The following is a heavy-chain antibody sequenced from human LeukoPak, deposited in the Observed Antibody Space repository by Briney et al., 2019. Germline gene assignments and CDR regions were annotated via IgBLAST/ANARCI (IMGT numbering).Heavy chain of an antibody. Sequence: GGSLRLSCAASGFTVSSNYMNWVRQAPGKGLEWVSIIYNEGTTYYADSVRGRFTISRDDSKNTLYLQMNSLRAEDTAVYYCAKDYGYSSSDWFDPWGQGTLVTVSS. CDR1: GFTVSSNY. CDR2: IYNEGTT. D-gene: IGHD6-13*01. CDR3: AKDYGYSSSDWFDP. J-gene: IGHJ5*02. V-gene: IGHV3-66*01.